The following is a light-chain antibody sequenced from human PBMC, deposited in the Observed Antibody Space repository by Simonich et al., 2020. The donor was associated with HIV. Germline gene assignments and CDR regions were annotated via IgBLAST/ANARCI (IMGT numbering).Light chain of an antibody. CDR3: QQYGSSPRWT. V-gene: IGKV3-20*01. CDR2: DAS. Sequence: EIVLTQSPATLSLSPGERATLSSRASQSVSSYLAWYQQKPGKAPRLLIYDASNRATGIPARFSGSGSWTDFTLTISRLEPEDFAVYYCQQYGSSPRWTFGQGTKVEMK. J-gene: IGKJ1*01. CDR1: QSVSSY.